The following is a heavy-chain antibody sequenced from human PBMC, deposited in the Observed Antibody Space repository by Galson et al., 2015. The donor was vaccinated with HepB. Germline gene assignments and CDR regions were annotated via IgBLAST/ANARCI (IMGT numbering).Heavy chain of an antibody. CDR2: ISGDGGFT. V-gene: IGHV3-23*01. J-gene: IGHJ3*02. D-gene: IGHD1-26*01. CDR3: AKSYGGSYYGSAFDI. Sequence: SLRLSCAASGFTFNTFAMNWVRQAPGKGLEWVSAISGDGGFTYYADSVKGRFTISRDNSKNTLSLQMNSLRAEDAAVYYCAKSYGGSYYGSAFDIWGQGTMVTVSS. CDR1: GFTFNTFA.